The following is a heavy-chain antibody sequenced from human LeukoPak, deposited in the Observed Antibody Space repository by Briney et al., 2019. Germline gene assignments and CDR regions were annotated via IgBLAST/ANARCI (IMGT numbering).Heavy chain of an antibody. J-gene: IGHJ4*02. D-gene: IGHD3-3*01. CDR1: GGSISSGGYY. Sequence: SETLSLTCTVSGGSISSGGYYWSWIRQHPGKGLEWIGYIYYSGSTYYNPSLKSRVTISVDTSKNQFSLKLSSVTAADTAVYYCARTNPSDFFDYWGQGTLVTVSS. CDR3: ARTNPSDFFDY. V-gene: IGHV4-31*03. CDR2: IYYSGST.